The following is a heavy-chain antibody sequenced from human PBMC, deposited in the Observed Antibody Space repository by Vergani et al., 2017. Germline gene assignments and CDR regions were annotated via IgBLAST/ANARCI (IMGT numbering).Heavy chain of an antibody. Sequence: QVQLVQSGAEVKKPGSSVKVSCKASGGTFSSYAISWVRQAPGQGLEWMGRIIPIFGTANYAQKFQGRVTITADESTSTAYMELSSLRSEDTAVYYCARDRSPCSGGSCYPHYDYYYGMDVWGQGTTVTVSS. D-gene: IGHD2-15*01. V-gene: IGHV1-69*13. CDR3: ARDRSPCSGGSCYPHYDYYYGMDV. CDR2: IIPIFGTA. CDR1: GGTFSSYA. J-gene: IGHJ6*02.